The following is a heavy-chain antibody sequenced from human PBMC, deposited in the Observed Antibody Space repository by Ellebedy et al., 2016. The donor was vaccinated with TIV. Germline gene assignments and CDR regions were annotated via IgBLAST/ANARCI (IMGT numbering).Heavy chain of an antibody. CDR1: GGTSSYYA. Sequence: AASVKVSCKASGGTSSYYAINWVRQAPGQGLEWMGRIIPILGAADDAQKFQGRVTITADKSTSTAYMELSSLRSEDTAIYYCARDAGYGSGALGLDTWGQGTLVTVSS. CDR2: IIPILGAA. V-gene: IGHV1-69*10. CDR3: ARDAGYGSGALGLDT. J-gene: IGHJ5*02. D-gene: IGHD3-10*01.